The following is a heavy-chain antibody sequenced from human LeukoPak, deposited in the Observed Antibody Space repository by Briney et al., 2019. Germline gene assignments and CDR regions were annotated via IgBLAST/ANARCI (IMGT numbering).Heavy chain of an antibody. V-gene: IGHV4-39*07. D-gene: IGHD2-2*02. CDR3: ARGGKYCSSTSCYMDNYFDY. Sequence: PSETLSLTCTVSGGSISSFNYYWAWIRQPPGKGLEWIGSVYYGGTTYYNPSLKSRVTISVDTSKNQFSLKLSSVTAADTAVYYCARGGKYCSSTSCYMDNYFDYWGQGTLVTVSS. J-gene: IGHJ4*02. CDR1: GGSISSFNYY. CDR2: VYYGGTT.